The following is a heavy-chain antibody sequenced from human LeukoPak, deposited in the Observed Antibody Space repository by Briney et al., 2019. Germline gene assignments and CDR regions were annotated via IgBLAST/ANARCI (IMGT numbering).Heavy chain of an antibody. J-gene: IGHJ4*02. Sequence: ASVKVSCKASGGTFSSYAISWVRQAPGQGLEWMGGIIPIFGTANYAQKFQGRVTITADESTSTAYMELSSLRSEDTAVYYCARARDIVVVPAASFDYWGQGTLVTVSS. D-gene: IGHD2-2*01. CDR3: ARARDIVVVPAASFDY. V-gene: IGHV1-69*13. CDR2: IIPIFGTA. CDR1: GGTFSSYA.